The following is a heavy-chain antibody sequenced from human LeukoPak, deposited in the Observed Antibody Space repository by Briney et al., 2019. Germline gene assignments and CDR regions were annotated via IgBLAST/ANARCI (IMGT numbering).Heavy chain of an antibody. CDR3: AKEEGFGEPQC. D-gene: IGHD3-10*01. CDR2: ISYDGSNK. Sequence: GRSLRLSCAASGFTFSSYGMHWVSQAPGKGLEWVAVISYDGSNKYYADSVKGRFTISRDNSKNTLYLQMNSLRAEDTAVYYCAKEEGFGEPQCWGQGTLVTVSS. V-gene: IGHV3-30*18. J-gene: IGHJ4*02. CDR1: GFTFSSYG.